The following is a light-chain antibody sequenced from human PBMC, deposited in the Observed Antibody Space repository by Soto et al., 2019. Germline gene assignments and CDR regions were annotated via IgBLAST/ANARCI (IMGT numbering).Light chain of an antibody. J-gene: IGLJ1*01. CDR2: EVG. Sequence: QSALTQPASVSGSPGQSITISCTGTSSDVGAYNYVSWYQQYPGKVPKLMIYEVGNRPSGVSNRCSGSKSGNTASLTISGLQAEDEADYYCSSFTTTYIYVFGTGTKLTVL. V-gene: IGLV2-14*01. CDR3: SSFTTTYIYV. CDR1: SSDVGAYNY.